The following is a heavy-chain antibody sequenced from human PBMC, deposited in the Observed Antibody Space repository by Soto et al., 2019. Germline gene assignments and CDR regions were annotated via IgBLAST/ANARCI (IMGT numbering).Heavy chain of an antibody. CDR3: ARYKSGGGSYPFDF. J-gene: IGHJ4*02. D-gene: IGHD1-1*01. CDR2: LYPKDSFA. CDR1: GFIFTSYW. Sequence: PGESLKISCKASGFIFTSYWLSWVRQMPGKGLEWMGVLYPKDSFANYSPSFRGHVTTSPDTSVTTAYLKWSSLKASDTAIYYCARYKSGGGSYPFDFWGQGTLVTVSS. V-gene: IGHV5-10-1*01.